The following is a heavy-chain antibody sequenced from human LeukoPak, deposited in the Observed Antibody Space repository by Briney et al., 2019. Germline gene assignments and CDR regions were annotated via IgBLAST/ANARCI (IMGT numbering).Heavy chain of an antibody. V-gene: IGHV1-69*05. J-gene: IGHJ6*02. CDR1: GGTFNNYV. D-gene: IGHD6-13*01. Sequence: ASVKVSCKVSGGTFNNYVISWVRQAPGQGLEWMGGIIPVFGTPNYAQKFRDRVTITTDESTSTAHMELSSLRSEDTAVYYCASLLAAAGQVDGGYYGMDVWGQGTTVTVSS. CDR2: IIPVFGTP. CDR3: ASLLAAAGQVDGGYYGMDV.